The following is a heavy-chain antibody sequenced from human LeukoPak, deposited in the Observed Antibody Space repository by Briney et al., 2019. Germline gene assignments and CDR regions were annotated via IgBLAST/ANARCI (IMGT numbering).Heavy chain of an antibody. J-gene: IGHJ4*02. CDR3: AREFLSVAGIDY. CDR2: MNPNSGNT. V-gene: IGHV1-8*01. CDR1: GYTFTSYD. Sequence: ASVKVSCKASGYTFTSYDINWVRQTTAQGLEWMGWMNPNSGNTGYAQKFQGRVSMTRNTSTSTAYMELSSLRSEDTAVYYCAREFLSVAGIDYWGQGTLVTVSS. D-gene: IGHD3-16*02.